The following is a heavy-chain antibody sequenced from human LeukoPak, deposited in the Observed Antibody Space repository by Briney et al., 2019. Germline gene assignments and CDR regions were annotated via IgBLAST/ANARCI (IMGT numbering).Heavy chain of an antibody. CDR2: IGSIGRTI. J-gene: IGHJ6*02. D-gene: IGHD3-22*01. Sequence: GGSLRLSCAASGSTFSSYEMNWVRQAPGKGLEWVSYIGSIGRTIYYADSVKGRFTISRDNAKNSLYLQMNSLRAEDTAVYYCARGDYFDTSGFRGGYYYYGLDVWGQGTTVTVSS. CDR3: ARGDYFDTSGFRGGYYYYGLDV. V-gene: IGHV3-48*03. CDR1: GSTFSSYE.